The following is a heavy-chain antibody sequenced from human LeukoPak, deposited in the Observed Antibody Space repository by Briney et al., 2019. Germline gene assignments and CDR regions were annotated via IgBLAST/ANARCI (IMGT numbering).Heavy chain of an antibody. J-gene: IGHJ4*02. CDR3: ARQGMVRGVPKFDY. V-gene: IGHV4-59*08. CDR1: GGSISSYY. D-gene: IGHD3-10*01. Sequence: PSETLSLTCTVSGGSISSYYWSWIRQPPGKGLEWIGYIYYSGSTNYNPSLKSRVTISVDTSKNQFSLKLSSVTAADTAVYYCARQGMVRGVPKFDYWGQGTLVTVSS. CDR2: IYYSGST.